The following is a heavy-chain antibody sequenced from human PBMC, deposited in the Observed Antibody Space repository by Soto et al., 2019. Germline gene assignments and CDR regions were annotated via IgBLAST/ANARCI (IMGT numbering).Heavy chain of an antibody. CDR3: ATRQNLXDRNACAFDI. CDR2: IIPIFGTA. J-gene: IGHJ3*02. Sequence: SVKVSCKASGGTFSSYAISWVRQAPGHGLEWMGGIIPIFGTANYAQKFQGRVTITADESTSTAYMELSSLRSEDTAVYYCATRQNLXDRNACAFDIWGQGTMVTVSS. V-gene: IGHV1-69*13. D-gene: IGHD3-22*01. CDR1: GGTFSSYA.